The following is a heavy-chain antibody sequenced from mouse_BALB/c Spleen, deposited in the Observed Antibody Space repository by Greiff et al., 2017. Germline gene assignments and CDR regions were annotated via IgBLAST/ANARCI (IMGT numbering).Heavy chain of an antibody. CDR1: GYTFTSYT. D-gene: IGHD1-1*01. Sequence: QVQLQQSGAELARPGASVKMSCKASGYTFTSYTMHWVKQRPGQGLEWIGYMNPSSGYTNYNQKFKDKDTLTADKSSSTAYRQLSSLTSEDSAVYYCARRGSETVYFGDGGQGTTVTVSA. CDR2: MNPSSGYT. CDR3: ARRGSETVYFGD. V-gene: IGHV1-4*01. J-gene: IGHJ2*01.